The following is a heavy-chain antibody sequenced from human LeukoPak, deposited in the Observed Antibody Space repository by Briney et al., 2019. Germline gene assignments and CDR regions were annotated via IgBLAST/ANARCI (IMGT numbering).Heavy chain of an antibody. CDR3: ARAHITMVRGVIGPFAY. J-gene: IGHJ4*02. CDR2: ISAYNGNT. D-gene: IGHD3-10*01. V-gene: IGHV1-18*01. CDR1: GYTFTSYG. Sequence: ASVKVSCKASGYTFTSYGISWVRQAPGQGLEWMGWISAYNGNTNYAQKFQGWVTMTRDTSISTAYMELSRLRSDDTAVYYCARAHITMVRGVIGPFAYWGQGTLVTVSS.